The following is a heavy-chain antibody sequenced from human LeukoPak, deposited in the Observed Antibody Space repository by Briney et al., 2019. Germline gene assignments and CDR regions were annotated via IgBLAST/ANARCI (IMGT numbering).Heavy chain of an antibody. D-gene: IGHD3-22*01. Sequence: PGGSLRLSCAASEFTLSHCSMDWVRQAPGKGLKWVSFISSSSSYIYYADSVKGRFTISRDNAKNSLYLQMNSLRAEDTAVYYCARDLYDSSGYYYHYIDVWGKGTTVTVSS. V-gene: IGHV3-21*01. J-gene: IGHJ6*03. CDR2: ISSSSSYI. CDR3: ARDLYDSSGYYYHYIDV. CDR1: EFTLSHCS.